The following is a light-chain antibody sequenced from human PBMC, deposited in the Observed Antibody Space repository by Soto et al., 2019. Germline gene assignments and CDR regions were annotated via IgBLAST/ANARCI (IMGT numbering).Light chain of an antibody. CDR1: SSNIGSNT. CDR2: SNN. J-gene: IGLJ1*01. Sequence: QSVLTQPPSASRTPGQRVTISCSGSSSNIGSNTVNWFQQVPGTAPKLLIYSNNQRPSGVPDRFSGSRSGTSASLAISGLQSDDEADYYCAAWDDSLNGHYVFGTGTKVTVL. V-gene: IGLV1-44*01. CDR3: AAWDDSLNGHYV.